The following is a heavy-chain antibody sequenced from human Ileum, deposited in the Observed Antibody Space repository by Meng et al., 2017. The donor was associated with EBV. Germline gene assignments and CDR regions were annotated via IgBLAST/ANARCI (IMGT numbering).Heavy chain of an antibody. V-gene: IGHV4-34*01. Sequence: QGKLQQWGAGLLKPSETLSITCADYGGSFRGNYWSWIRQSPGKRLEWIGEINESGSTNYNPSLKRRVTILMDTSKNQFSLKLTSVTAADAAVYYCRNAFCSAAAGCSDYWGQGTLVTVSS. D-gene: IGHD3-3*01. CDR3: RNAFCSAAAGCSDY. CDR1: GGSFRGNY. CDR2: INESGST. J-gene: IGHJ4*02.